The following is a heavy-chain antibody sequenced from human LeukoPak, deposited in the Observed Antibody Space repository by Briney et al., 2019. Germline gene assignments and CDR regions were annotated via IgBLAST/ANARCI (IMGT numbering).Heavy chain of an antibody. CDR1: GFTFSSSS. CDR2: ISSSSSYI. J-gene: IGHJ4*02. V-gene: IGHV3-21*01. D-gene: IGHD6-6*01. CDR3: ATSEYSSSSKVDY. Sequence: GGSKRLSCAASGFTFSSSSMNCVRQAPGKGLEWVSPISSSSSYIYYADSVKGRFTISRDNAKNSLYLQMNSLRGEDTAVYYCATSEYSSSSKVDYWGQGTLVTVSS.